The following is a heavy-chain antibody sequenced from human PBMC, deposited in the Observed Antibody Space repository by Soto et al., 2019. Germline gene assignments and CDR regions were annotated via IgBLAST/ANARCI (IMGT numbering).Heavy chain of an antibody. D-gene: IGHD1-1*01. V-gene: IGHV1-18*04. Sequence: GASVKVSCKASGYSFANYGIRWVRQAPGQGREWMGWVRGNNGATIYEQKVQDRITMTLDNSTGVASMAPRSPRSDYTAIYYWVRDLKYVRVTGNWFDSWGQGTPVTVSS. J-gene: IGHJ5*01. CDR3: VRDLKYVRVTGNWFDS. CDR1: GYSFANYG. CDR2: VRGNNGAT.